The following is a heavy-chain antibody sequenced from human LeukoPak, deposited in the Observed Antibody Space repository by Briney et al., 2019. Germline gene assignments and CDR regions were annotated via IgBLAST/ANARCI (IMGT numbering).Heavy chain of an antibody. D-gene: IGHD2-2*03. CDR3: ARVKALEIVVVPAAILDY. Sequence: SETLSLTCAVYIDSFSNYHWNWIRQTPAKGMEWIGEVNESGGTNISPSLRSRVILSVDTSKNQFSLKLSSVTAADTAVYYCARVKALEIVVVPAAILDYWGQGTLVTVSS. V-gene: IGHV4-34*01. J-gene: IGHJ4*02. CDR1: IDSFSNYH. CDR2: VNESGGT.